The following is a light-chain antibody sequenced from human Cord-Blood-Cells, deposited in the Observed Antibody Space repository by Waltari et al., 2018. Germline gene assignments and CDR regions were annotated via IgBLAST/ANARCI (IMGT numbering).Light chain of an antibody. CDR1: QSIRSY. Sequence: DIQMTQSQSSLSASVGDRVTITCRASQSIRSYLNWYQQKPGKAPKLLIYAASSLQSGVPSRFSGSGSGTDFTLTISSLQPEDFATYYCQQSYSTLYTFGQGTKLEIK. CDR3: QQSYSTLYT. V-gene: IGKV1-39*01. CDR2: AAS. J-gene: IGKJ2*01.